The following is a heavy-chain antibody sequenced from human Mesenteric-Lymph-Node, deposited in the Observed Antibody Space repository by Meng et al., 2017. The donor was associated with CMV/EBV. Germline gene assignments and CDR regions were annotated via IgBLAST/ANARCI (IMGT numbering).Heavy chain of an antibody. CDR1: GFIFDDYG. J-gene: IGHJ5*01. CDR3: AKDGVGATPRNWVDS. V-gene: IGHV3-20*03. CDR2: IKWNGETT. Sequence: SGFIFDDYGMSWVRQGPGKGLEWISGIKWNGETTGYAESVKGRFIISRDNTKNSLYLQMNNLRVEDTAIYYCAKDGVGATPRNWVDSWGQGTLVTVSS. D-gene: IGHD1-26*01.